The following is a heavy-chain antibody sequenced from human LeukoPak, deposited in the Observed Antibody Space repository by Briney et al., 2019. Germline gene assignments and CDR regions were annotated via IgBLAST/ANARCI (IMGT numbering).Heavy chain of an antibody. Sequence: ASVKVSCKASGYTFTSYGISWVRQAPGQGLEWMGWISAYNGNTNYAQKLQGRVTMTTDTSTSTAYMELRSLRFEDTAVYYCATRRPCSGATCYGLNYWGQGTLVTVSS. J-gene: IGHJ4*02. CDR1: GYTFTSYG. CDR2: ISAYNGNT. D-gene: IGHD2-15*01. CDR3: ATRRPCSGATCYGLNY. V-gene: IGHV1-18*01.